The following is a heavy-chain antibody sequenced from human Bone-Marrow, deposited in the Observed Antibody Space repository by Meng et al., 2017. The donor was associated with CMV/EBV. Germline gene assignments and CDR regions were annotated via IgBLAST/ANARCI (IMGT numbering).Heavy chain of an antibody. J-gene: IGHJ4*02. D-gene: IGHD3-22*01. Sequence: GGSLRLSCAASGFTFSSYGMHWVRQAPGKGLEWVAFIRYDGSNKYNADSVKGRFTISRDNAKNSLYLQMNSLRAEDTAVYYCATAILSSGYYYVLDYWGQGTLVTVSS. V-gene: IGHV3-30*02. CDR1: GFTFSSYG. CDR2: IRYDGSNK. CDR3: ATAILSSGYYYVLDY.